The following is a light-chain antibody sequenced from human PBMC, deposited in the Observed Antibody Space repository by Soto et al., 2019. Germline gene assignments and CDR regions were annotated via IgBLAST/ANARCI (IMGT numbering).Light chain of an antibody. Sequence: DIQMTQSPSSLSASVGDRVTITCRASQGISRYLAWYQQKPGKVPKLLIYAASTLQSGVPSRFSGSGSGTDFTLSISSLQPEDVATYYCQKYYSAPQTFGQVTKVEI. CDR1: QGISRY. CDR2: AAS. CDR3: QKYYSAPQT. V-gene: IGKV1-27*01. J-gene: IGKJ1*01.